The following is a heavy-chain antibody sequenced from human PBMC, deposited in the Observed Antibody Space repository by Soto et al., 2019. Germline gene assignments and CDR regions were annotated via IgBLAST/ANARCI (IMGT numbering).Heavy chain of an antibody. CDR2: INPNSGGT. CDR1: GYTFTGYY. J-gene: IGHJ4*02. CDR3: ARVQGRRDLDY. V-gene: IGHV1-2*02. Sequence: GASVKVSCMASGYTFTGYYMHWVRQAPGQGLEWMGWINPNSGGTNYAQKFQGRVTMTRDTSISTAYMELSRLRSDDAAVYCCARVQGRRDLDYWGQGTLVTVSS.